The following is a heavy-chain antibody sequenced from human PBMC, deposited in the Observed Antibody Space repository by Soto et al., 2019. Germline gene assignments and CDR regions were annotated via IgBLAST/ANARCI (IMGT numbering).Heavy chain of an antibody. J-gene: IGHJ4*02. CDR3: ARQSWWENNDYGETGGNYFDY. Sequence: SETLSLTCTVSGGSISSSSYYWGWIRQPPGKGLEWIGSIYYSGSTYYNPSLKSRVTISVDTSKNKFSLKLSSVTAADTAVYYCARQSWWENNDYGETGGNYFDYRGQGTLVTVSS. V-gene: IGHV4-39*01. CDR1: GGSISSSSYY. D-gene: IGHD4-17*01. CDR2: IYYSGST.